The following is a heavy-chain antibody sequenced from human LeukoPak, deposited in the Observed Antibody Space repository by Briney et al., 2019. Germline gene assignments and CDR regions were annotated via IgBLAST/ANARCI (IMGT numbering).Heavy chain of an antibody. V-gene: IGHV4-39*07. CDR2: IYYSGST. J-gene: IGHJ5*02. CDR3: GAIFGVVMNWFDP. CDR1: CGSIRSSSYY. Sequence: SETLSLTRSVSCGSIRSSSYYWGGIRQPPGKGLEGIGSIYYSGSTYYNPSLKSRVTISVDTSKNQFSLKLSSVTAADTAVYYCGAIFGVVMNWFDPWGQGTLVTVSS. D-gene: IGHD3-3*01.